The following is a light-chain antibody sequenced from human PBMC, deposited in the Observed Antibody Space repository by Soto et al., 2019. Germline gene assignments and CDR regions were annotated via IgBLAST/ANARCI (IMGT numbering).Light chain of an antibody. CDR2: GAS. J-gene: IGKJ1*01. Sequence: EKVFSRCPRTLSLSPQEKAPLSSGASQSVSNNYLAWYQQKPGQAPRLLIYGASNRATGIPDRFSGSGSGTDFTLTISRLEPEDFAVYYCQQYGSSGTFGQGTKVDIK. CDR1: QSVSNNY. CDR3: QQYGSSGT. V-gene: IGKV3-20*01.